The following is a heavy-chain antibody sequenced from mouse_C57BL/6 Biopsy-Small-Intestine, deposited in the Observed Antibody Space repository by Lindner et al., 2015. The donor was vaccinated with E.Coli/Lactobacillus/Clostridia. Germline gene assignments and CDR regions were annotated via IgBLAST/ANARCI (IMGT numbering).Heavy chain of an antibody. J-gene: IGHJ3*01. CDR3: ARNSSNPFAY. CDR1: GYSFTGYY. Sequence: VQLQESGPELVKPGASVKISCKASGYSFTGYYMHWVKQSPEKSLEWIGEINPRTGGTTYNQKFKARAALTVDKSSSTAYMQLKSLISEDSAVYYCARNSSNPFAYWGQGTLVTVSA. V-gene: IGHV1-42*01. D-gene: IGHD2-5*01. CDR2: INPRTGGT.